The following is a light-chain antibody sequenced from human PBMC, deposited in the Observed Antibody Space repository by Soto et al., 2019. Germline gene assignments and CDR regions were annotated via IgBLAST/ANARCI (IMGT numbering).Light chain of an antibody. CDR1: SSNIGAGYD. J-gene: IGLJ2*01. V-gene: IGLV1-40*01. Sequence: QSVLTQPPSVSGAPGQRVTISCTGSSSNIGAGYDVHWYQQLPGTAPKLLIYGNSNRPSGVPDRFSGSKSGTSASLAITGLQAVDGADYYCQSYDSSLSGSVVFGGGTKLTVL. CDR2: GNS. CDR3: QSYDSSLSGSVV.